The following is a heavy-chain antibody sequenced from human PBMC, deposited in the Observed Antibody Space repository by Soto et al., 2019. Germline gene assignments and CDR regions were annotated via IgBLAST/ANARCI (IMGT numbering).Heavy chain of an antibody. V-gene: IGHV3-23*01. CDR1: GFTFTNYA. CDR2: IGASGGLK. J-gene: IGHJ5*02. D-gene: IGHD1-26*01. Sequence: EVQLSESGGGLRQPGGSLRLSCAASGFTFTNYAMQWVRQTPGKGLEWVSGIGASGGLKYYADSVQGRFTVSRDNSKKKLYLQMDNMRDEDTALYYCAREHGAPPGWFDPWGKGTQVTVSS. CDR3: AREHGAPPGWFDP.